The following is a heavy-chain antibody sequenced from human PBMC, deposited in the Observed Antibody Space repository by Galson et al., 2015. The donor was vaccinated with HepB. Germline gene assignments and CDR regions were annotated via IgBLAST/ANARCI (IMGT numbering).Heavy chain of an antibody. D-gene: IGHD2-2*01. CDR3: VRGPTYCSPSTCYDGYFDH. CDR2: ISSSGGYI. Sequence: SLRLSCAALGFTFSSYRMNWVRQAPGKGLEWVSSISSSGGYIYYSDSVKGRFTISRDNAKNSLFLQIDSLRAGDAAVYYCVRGPTYCSPSTCYDGYFDHWSQGTLVTVSS. V-gene: IGHV3-21*01. CDR1: GFTFSSYR. J-gene: IGHJ4*02.